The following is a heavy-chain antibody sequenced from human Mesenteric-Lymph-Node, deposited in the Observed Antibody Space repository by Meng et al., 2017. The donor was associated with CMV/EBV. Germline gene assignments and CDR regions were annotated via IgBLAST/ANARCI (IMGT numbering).Heavy chain of an antibody. CDR3: ARVPNCGGDCYSDY. CDR2: VYYSGST. V-gene: IGHV4-61*03. CDR1: GGSVTSSGYY. Sequence: SETLSLTCTVSGGSVTSSGYYWHWIRQAPGKGLEWIGYVYYSGSTSYNPSLKNRVTISLDTSKNHLSLKLTSVTAADTAVYYCARVPNCGGDCYSDYWGQGTLVTVSS. J-gene: IGHJ4*02. D-gene: IGHD2-21*01.